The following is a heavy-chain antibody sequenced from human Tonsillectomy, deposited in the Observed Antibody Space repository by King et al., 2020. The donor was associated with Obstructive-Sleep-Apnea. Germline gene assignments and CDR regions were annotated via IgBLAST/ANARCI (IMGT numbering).Heavy chain of an antibody. D-gene: IGHD1-26*01. CDR3: AREGATTTNYFDP. J-gene: IGHJ5*02. V-gene: IGHV4-39*07. CDR2: IYYSGRA. Sequence: QLQESGPGLVKPSETLSLTCTVSGGSISSSNYYWGWIRQPPGKGLEWIGSIYYSGRAYSNPSVKSRVTISVDTSKNQFSLKLSSVTAADTAVYYCAREGATTTNYFDPWDQGTLVTVSS. CDR1: GGSISSSNYY.